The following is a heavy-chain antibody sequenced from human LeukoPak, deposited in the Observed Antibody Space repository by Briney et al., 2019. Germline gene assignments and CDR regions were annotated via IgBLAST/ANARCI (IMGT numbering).Heavy chain of an antibody. J-gene: IGHJ4*02. V-gene: IGHV4-39*07. CDR3: ARDDAIAAAGIFDY. D-gene: IGHD6-13*01. CDR2: IYYSGST. Sequence: SETLSLTCTVSGGSISSSSYYWGWIRQPPGKGLEWIGSIYYSGSTYYNPSLKSRVTISVDTSKNQFSLKLSSVTAADTAVYYCARDDAIAAAGIFDYWGQGTLVTVSS. CDR1: GGSISSSSYY.